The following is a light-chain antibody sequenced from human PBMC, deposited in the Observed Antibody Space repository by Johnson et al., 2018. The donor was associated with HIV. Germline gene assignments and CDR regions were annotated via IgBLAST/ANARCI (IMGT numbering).Light chain of an antibody. CDR3: GTWDSSLSVGV. V-gene: IGLV1-51*01. Sequence: QAVLTQPPSVSAAPGQKVTISCYGSSSNIGNNYVSWYQQFPGTAPKLLIYDNNKRPSGIPDRFSGSKSGTSATLGITGLQTGDEADYYCGTWDSSLSVGVFGTGTKVTVL. J-gene: IGLJ1*01. CDR1: SSNIGNNY. CDR2: DNN.